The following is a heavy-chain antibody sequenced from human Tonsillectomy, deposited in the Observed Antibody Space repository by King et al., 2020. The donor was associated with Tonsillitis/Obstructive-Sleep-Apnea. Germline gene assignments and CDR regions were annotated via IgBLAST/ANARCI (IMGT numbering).Heavy chain of an antibody. CDR1: GFTFSSYA. CDR3: TKVVPATMSFDP. CDR2: MSGSGGST. D-gene: IGHD2-2*01. Sequence: VQLVESGGGLVQPGGSLRLSCAASGFTFSSYAMSWVRKAPGKGLEWVSVMSGSGGSTYYSDSVKGRFTISRDNSENTLYLQMNSLRAEDTAVYYCTKVVPATMSFDPWGQGALVTVSS. J-gene: IGHJ5*02. V-gene: IGHV3-23*04.